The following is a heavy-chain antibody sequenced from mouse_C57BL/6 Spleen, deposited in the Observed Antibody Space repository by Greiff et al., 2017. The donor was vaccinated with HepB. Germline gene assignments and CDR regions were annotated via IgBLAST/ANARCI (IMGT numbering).Heavy chain of an antibody. CDR3: ASLYSNYDGFAY. J-gene: IGHJ3*01. CDR1: GYTFTSYW. CDR2: IYPGSGST. V-gene: IGHV1-55*01. Sequence: QVQLQQPGAELVKPGASVKMSCKASGYTFTSYWITWVKQRPGQGLEWIGDIYPGSGSTNYNEKFKSKATLTVDTSSSTAYMQLSSLTSEDSAVYYCASLYSNYDGFAYWGQGTLVTVSA. D-gene: IGHD2-5*01.